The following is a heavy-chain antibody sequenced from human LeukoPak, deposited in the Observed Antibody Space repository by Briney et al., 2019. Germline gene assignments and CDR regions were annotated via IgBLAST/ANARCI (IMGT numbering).Heavy chain of an antibody. J-gene: IGHJ4*02. CDR2: ISASGNGRTI. CDR3: ARDPETGVYFEY. V-gene: IGHV3-48*03. D-gene: IGHD2-8*01. Sequence: GGSLRLSCAASGFTFSTYEMTWVRQAPGKGLEWVSYISASGNGRTIYYADSVKGRFTISRDNAKNSLYLQMNSLGAEDTAVYYCARDPETGVYFEYWGQGALVTVSS. CDR1: GFTFSTYE.